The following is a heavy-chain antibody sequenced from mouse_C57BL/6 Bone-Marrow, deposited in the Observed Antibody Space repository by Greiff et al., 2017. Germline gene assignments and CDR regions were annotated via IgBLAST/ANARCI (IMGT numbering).Heavy chain of an antibody. V-gene: IGHV1-78*01. CDR1: GYTFTDHT. J-gene: IGHJ3*01. CDR2: IYPRDGST. CDR3: ARSGGLRAWFAY. Sequence: QVHVKQSDAELVKPGASVTISCKVSGYTFTDHTIHWMKQRPDQGLEWIGYIYPRDGSTKYNEKFKGKATLTADKSSSTAYMQLNSLTSDDYAVFYCARSGGLRAWFAYWGQGTLVTVSA. D-gene: IGHD2-4*01.